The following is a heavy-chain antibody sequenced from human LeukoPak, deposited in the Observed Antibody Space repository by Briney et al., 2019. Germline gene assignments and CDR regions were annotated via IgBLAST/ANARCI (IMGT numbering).Heavy chain of an antibody. CDR1: GGSISSYY. V-gene: IGHV4-4*07. J-gene: IGHJ3*02. CDR2: IYTSGST. Sequence: SETLSLTCTASGGSISSYYWSWIRQPAGKGLEWIGRIYTSGSTNYNPSLKSRVTMSVDTSKNQFSLKLSSVTAADTAVYYCARYLRPRYGGNSFDAFDIWGQGTMVTVSS. CDR3: ARYLRPRYGGNSFDAFDI. D-gene: IGHD4-23*01.